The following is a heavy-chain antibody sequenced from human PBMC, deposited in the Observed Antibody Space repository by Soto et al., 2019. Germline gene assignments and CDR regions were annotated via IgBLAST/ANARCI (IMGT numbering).Heavy chain of an antibody. CDR1: XXTXTSYG. CDR3: ARVFPNIVVVPAAIRGDWFDP. CDR2: ISAYNGNT. D-gene: IGHD2-2*02. Sequence: ASVKVSCKASXXTXTSYGIXXVRQAPGQGLEWMGWISAYNGNTNYAQKLQGRVTMTTDTSTSTAYMELRSLRSDDTAVYYCARVFPNIVVVPAAIRGDWFDPWGQGTLVTVSS. V-gene: IGHV1-18*04. J-gene: IGHJ5*02.